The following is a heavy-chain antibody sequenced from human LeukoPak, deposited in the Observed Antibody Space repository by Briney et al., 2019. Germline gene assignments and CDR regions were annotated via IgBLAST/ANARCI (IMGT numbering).Heavy chain of an antibody. CDR2: INPNSGGT. CDR3: ARDHCSSTSCHDWYFDL. J-gene: IGHJ2*01. V-gene: IGHV1-2*02. Sequence: ASVKVSCKASGYTFTGYYMHWVRQAPGQGLEWMGWINPNSGGTNYAQKFLGRVTMTRDTSISTAYMELSRLRSDDTAVYYCARDHCSSTSCHDWYFDLWGRGTLVTVSS. CDR1: GYTFTGYY. D-gene: IGHD2-2*01.